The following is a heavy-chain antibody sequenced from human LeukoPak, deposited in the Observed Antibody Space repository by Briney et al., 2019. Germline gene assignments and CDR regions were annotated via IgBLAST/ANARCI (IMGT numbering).Heavy chain of an antibody. V-gene: IGHV3-33*01. D-gene: IGHD1-20*01. CDR3: ARDRNWYFDS. CDR1: GFTFRSYG. CDR2: IWYDGSNK. Sequence: PGGSLRLSCAASGFTFRSYGMHWVRQTPGKGLEWVVGIWYDGSNKYNVDSVTGRFTTSRDNSNNTLFLQLDSLRAEDTAVYYCARDRNWYFDSWGQGTLVTVSS. J-gene: IGHJ4*02.